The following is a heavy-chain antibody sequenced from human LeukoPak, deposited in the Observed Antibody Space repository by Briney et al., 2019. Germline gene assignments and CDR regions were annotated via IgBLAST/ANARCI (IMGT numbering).Heavy chain of an antibody. CDR1: DXTFSNYV. CDR2: ISGSGGST. J-gene: IGHJ4*02. CDR3: AKEVSDYYEPYFDY. D-gene: IGHD3-22*01. V-gene: IGHV3-23*01. Sequence: PGGSLRLSCAASDXTFSNYVMSWVRQAPGKGLEWVSAISGSGGSTYYADSVKGRFTISRDNSKNTLYLQMNSLRAEDTAVYYCAKEVSDYYEPYFDYWGQGTLVTVSS.